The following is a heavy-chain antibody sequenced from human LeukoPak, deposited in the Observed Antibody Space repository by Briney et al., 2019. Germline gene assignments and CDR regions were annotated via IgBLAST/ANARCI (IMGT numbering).Heavy chain of an antibody. CDR1: GYSFSSYW. CDR2: IYPRDSRT. CDR3: ARSVSGSYPTFDY. Sequence: GESLKISCKGYGYSFSSYWIAWVRQAPGKGLEWMGVIYPRDSRTTYSPSFQGQVTISADKSISTAYLQWSSLKASDTAMYYCARSVSGSYPTFDYWGQGTLVTVSS. J-gene: IGHJ4*02. D-gene: IGHD1-26*01. V-gene: IGHV5-51*01.